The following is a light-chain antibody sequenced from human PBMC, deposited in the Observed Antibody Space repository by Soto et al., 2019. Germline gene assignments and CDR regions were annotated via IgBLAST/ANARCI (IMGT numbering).Light chain of an antibody. CDR2: DAS. CDR3: QQYNIYPWT. J-gene: IGKJ1*01. V-gene: IGKV1-5*01. CDR1: QSISSW. Sequence: DIQMTQSPSTLSASVGDSVTITCRASQSISSWLAWYQQRPGKAPKVLIYDASSLQSGVPSRFSGSGSGTEFTLTISSLQPDDFATYYCQQYNIYPWTFGQGTEVETK.